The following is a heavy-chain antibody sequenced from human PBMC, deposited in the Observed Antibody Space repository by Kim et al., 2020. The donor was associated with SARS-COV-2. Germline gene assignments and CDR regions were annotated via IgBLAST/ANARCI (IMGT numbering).Heavy chain of an antibody. V-gene: IGHV1-2*02. CDR3: ARGVGTPPTFDY. Sequence: ASVKVSCRASGYTFTGYFIHWVRQAPGQGLEWMGWINPNTGVTTYAQNFQGRVTMTRDTSISTGYMELHSLTSDDTAVYYCARGVGTPPTFDYWGQGTLVTVSS. CDR1: GYTFTGYF. D-gene: IGHD1-26*01. CDR2: INPNTGVT. J-gene: IGHJ4*02.